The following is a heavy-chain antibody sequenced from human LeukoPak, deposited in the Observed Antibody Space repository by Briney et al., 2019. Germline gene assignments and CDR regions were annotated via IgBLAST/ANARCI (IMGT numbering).Heavy chain of an antibody. CDR2: INHSGST. CDR1: GGSFSGYY. CDR3: ARRAYYYDSSGFPRLYYYYYGMDV. Sequence: PSETLSLTCAGYGGSFSGYYWSWIRQPPGRGLEWIGEINHSGSTNYNPSLKSRVTISVDTSKNQFSLKLSSVTAADTAVYYCARRAYYYDSSGFPRLYYYYYGMDVWGQGTTVTVSS. V-gene: IGHV4-34*01. D-gene: IGHD3-22*01. J-gene: IGHJ6*02.